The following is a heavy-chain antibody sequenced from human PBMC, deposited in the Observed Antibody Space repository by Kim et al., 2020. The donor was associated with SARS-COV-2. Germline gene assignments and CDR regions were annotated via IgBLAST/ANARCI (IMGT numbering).Heavy chain of an antibody. D-gene: IGHD6-19*01. J-gene: IGHJ4*02. Sequence: ASVKVSCKVSGYTLTELSMHWVRQAPGKGLEWMGGFNPEDGETIYAQKFQGRVTMTEDTSTDTAYMELSSLRSEDTAVYYCARGPDSSGWYFPYFDYWGQGTLVTVSS. CDR1: GYTLTELS. CDR3: ARGPDSSGWYFPYFDY. V-gene: IGHV1-24*01. CDR2: FNPEDGET.